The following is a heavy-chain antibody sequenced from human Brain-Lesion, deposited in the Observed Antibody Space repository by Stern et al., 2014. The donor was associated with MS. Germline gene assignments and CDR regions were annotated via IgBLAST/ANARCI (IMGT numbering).Heavy chain of an antibody. CDR1: GYRFTSNW. Sequence: EVQLVESGAEVKKPGESLKISCKGSGYRFTSNWIGWVRQMPGKGLEWMGIIWPGDSDTRYSPSFQGQVTISADKSISTAYLQWSSLQASDTAMHYCARRGDSSSSGFDYWGQGTLVIVSS. CDR2: IWPGDSDT. CDR3: ARRGDSSSSGFDY. J-gene: IGHJ4*02. D-gene: IGHD6-6*01. V-gene: IGHV5-51*01.